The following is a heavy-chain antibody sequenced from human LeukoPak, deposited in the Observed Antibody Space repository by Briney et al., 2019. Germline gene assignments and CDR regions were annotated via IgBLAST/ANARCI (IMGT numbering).Heavy chain of an antibody. CDR2: ISASGSRT. Sequence: GGSRRLSCTSSGFDFSTFAMNWVRQAPGKGLEWVSGISASGSRTYYGGAAKGRFTISRDDSKNMLFLDMKNLKGEDTATYFCARDRSPYYYDSSGYGAFNVWGQGTTVTVSS. J-gene: IGHJ3*01. CDR3: ARDRSPYYYDSSGYGAFNV. D-gene: IGHD3-22*01. CDR1: GFDFSTFA. V-gene: IGHV3-23*01.